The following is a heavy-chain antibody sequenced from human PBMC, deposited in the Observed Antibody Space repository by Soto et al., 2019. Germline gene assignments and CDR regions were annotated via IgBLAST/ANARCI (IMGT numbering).Heavy chain of an antibody. CDR1: GGSFSGYY. D-gene: IGHD3-10*01. CDR2: INHSGST. CDR3: ARKPTYYYGSGTQFYDY. Sequence: PSETLSLTCAVYGGSFSGYYWSWIRQPPGKGLEWIGEINHSGSTNYNPPLKSRVTISVDTSKNQFSLKLSSVTAADTAVYYCARKPTYYYGSGTQFYDYWGQGTLVTVSS. J-gene: IGHJ4*02. V-gene: IGHV4-34*01.